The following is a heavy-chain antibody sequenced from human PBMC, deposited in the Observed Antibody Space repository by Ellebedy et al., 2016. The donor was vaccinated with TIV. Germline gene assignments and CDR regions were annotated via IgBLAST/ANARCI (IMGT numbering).Heavy chain of an antibody. CDR3: ARGGASSSWFWRN. J-gene: IGHJ4*02. Sequence: PGGSLRLSCAASGFSVSSNYVSWVRQAPGKGLEWVANIQKHGGEKYYVDSVKGRFTISRDDPKNSLYLEMSSLTDDDTAVYYCARGGASSSWFWRNWGQGTRVTVSS. D-gene: IGHD6-13*01. CDR2: IQKHGGEK. CDR1: GFSVSSNY. V-gene: IGHV3-7*03.